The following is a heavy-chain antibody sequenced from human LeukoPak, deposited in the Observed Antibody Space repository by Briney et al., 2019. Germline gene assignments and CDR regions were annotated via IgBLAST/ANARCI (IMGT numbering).Heavy chain of an antibody. D-gene: IGHD3-22*01. V-gene: IGHV4-39*01. J-gene: IGHJ4*02. CDR2: IHYSGKT. CDR1: GGSISGSSHY. CDR3: ARLLYDSRGHQHFDY. Sequence: RSEPLTLTCTVSGGSISGSSHYWGWIRQPPGKGLEWFGSIHYSGKTYDNPSLKSRVTMSVDTSKNQFSLKLSSVTAADTALYYCARLLYDSRGHQHFDYWGQGTLVTVSS.